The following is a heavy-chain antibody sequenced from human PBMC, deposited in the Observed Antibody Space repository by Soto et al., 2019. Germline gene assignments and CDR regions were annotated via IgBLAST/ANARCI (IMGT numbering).Heavy chain of an antibody. V-gene: IGHV5-51*01. J-gene: IGHJ3*02. CDR3: ARCDNSTASWAFDI. D-gene: IGHD1-26*01. CDR2: IYPGDSYT. Sequence: GESLKISCKGSGYSFTSYWISWVRQMPGKGLEWMGSIYPGDSYTKYSPSFQGQVTISADKSISTAYLQWSSLKASDTAMYYCARCDNSTASWAFDIWGQGTMVTVSS. CDR1: GYSFTSYW.